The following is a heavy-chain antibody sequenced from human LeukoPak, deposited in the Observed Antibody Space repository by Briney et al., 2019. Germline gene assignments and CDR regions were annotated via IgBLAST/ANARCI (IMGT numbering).Heavy chain of an antibody. CDR1: GGSINSVSYY. CDR3: AYSSSSLYYYYYMDV. J-gene: IGHJ6*03. Sequence: SETLSLTCTVSGGSINSVSYYWVWIRQPPGKGLEWIGSIYNSESIYSKPSLRSRVTISVDTSKNQFSLKLSSVTAADTAVYYCAYSSSSLYYYYYMDVWGKGTTVTVSS. V-gene: IGHV4-39*07. D-gene: IGHD6-6*01. CDR2: IYNSESI.